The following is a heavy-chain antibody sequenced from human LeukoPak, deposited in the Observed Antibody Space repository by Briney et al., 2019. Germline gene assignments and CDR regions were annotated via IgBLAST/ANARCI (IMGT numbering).Heavy chain of an antibody. Sequence: GGSLRLSCAAPGFTFSSHWMSWVRQAPGKGLEWVANIKQDGSEKYYVDSVKGRFTISRDNAKNSLYLHMNSLRAEDTAVYYCARDREYWQLLDYWGQGTLVTVSS. CDR3: ARDREYWQLLDY. CDR2: IKQDGSEK. J-gene: IGHJ4*02. V-gene: IGHV3-7*01. D-gene: IGHD2/OR15-2a*01. CDR1: GFTFSSHW.